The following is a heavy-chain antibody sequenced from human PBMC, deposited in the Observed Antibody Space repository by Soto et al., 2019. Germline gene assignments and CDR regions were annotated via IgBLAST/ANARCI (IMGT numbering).Heavy chain of an antibody. CDR3: ARKAAGTLSYDY. D-gene: IGHD6-13*01. CDR1: VGSFSGYY. V-gene: IGHV4-34*01. J-gene: IGHJ4*02. CDR2: INHSGST. Sequence: SETLSLTCAVYVGSFSGYYWSWIRQPPGKGLEWIGEINHSGSTNYNPSLKSRVTISVDTSKNQFSLKLSSVTAADTAVYYCARKAAGTLSYDYGGQGTQVTVSS.